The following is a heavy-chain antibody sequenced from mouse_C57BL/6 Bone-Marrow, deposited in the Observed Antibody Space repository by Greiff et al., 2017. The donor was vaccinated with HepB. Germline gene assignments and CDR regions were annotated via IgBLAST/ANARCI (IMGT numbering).Heavy chain of an antibody. CDR1: GYTFTSYD. V-gene: IGHV1-82*01. J-gene: IGHJ4*01. CDR3: AREREAAMDY. CDR2: IYPGDGDT. Sequence: VQLQQSGPELVKPGASVKLSCKASGYTFTSYDINWVKQRPGKGLEWIGRIYPGDGDTNYNGKFKGKATLTADKSSSTAYMQLSSLTSEDSAVYFCAREREAAMDYWGQGTSVTVSS.